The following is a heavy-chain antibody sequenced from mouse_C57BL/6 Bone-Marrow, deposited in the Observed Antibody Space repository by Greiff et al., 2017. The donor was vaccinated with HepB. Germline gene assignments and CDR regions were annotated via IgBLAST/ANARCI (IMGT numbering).Heavy chain of an antibody. D-gene: IGHD1-1*01. J-gene: IGHJ2*01. Sequence: EVKLMESGGGLVKPGGSLKLSCAASGFTFSSYAMSWVRQTPEKRLEWVATISDGGSYTCYPDNVKGRFTISRDNAKNNLYLQMSHLKSEDTAMYYCARDRYYGSRGNFDYWGQGTTLTVSS. V-gene: IGHV5-4*01. CDR1: GFTFSSYA. CDR2: ISDGGSYT. CDR3: ARDRYYGSRGNFDY.